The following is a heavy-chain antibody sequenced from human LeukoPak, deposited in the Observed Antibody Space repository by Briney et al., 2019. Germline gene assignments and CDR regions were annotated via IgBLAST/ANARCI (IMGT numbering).Heavy chain of an antibody. J-gene: IGHJ4*02. D-gene: IGHD3-10*01. CDR1: GGSISSYY. CDR3: ARTITMIRGVIRIRDFDS. CDR2: IYYSGTT. V-gene: IGHV4-59*12. Sequence: SETLSLTCTVSGGSISSYYWSWIRQPPGKGLEWIGSIYYSGTTHYNPSLKSRVTISIDTSKNEFSLNLRSMTAADTAVYYCARTITMIRGVIRIRDFDSWGQGTLVTVSS.